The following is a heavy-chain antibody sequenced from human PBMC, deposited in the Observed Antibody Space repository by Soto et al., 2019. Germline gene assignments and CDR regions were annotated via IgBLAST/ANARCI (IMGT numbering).Heavy chain of an antibody. CDR3: ARDLVATITSSDAFEI. CDR1: GFTFSSYG. Sequence: GGSLRLSCAASGFTFSSYGMHWVRQAPGKGLEWVAVIWDDGSNKYYADSVKGRFTNSRDMSKNSLFLQMNSLRAEDTAGYYCARDLVATITSSDAFEIWGQGTMVTVSS. CDR2: IWDDGSNK. J-gene: IGHJ3*02. V-gene: IGHV3-33*08. D-gene: IGHD5-12*01.